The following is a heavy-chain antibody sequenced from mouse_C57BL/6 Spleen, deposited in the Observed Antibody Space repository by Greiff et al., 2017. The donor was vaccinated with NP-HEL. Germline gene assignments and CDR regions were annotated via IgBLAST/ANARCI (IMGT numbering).Heavy chain of an antibody. CDR3: ARDFSGDYAMDY. CDR1: GFTFSDYY. J-gene: IGHJ4*01. V-gene: IGHV5-12*01. Sequence: EVKVVESGGGLVQPGGSLKLSCAASGFTFSDYYMYWVRQTPEKRLEWVAYISNGGGSTYYPDTVKGRFTISRDNAKNTLYLQMSRLKSEDTAMYYCARDFSGDYAMDYWGQGTSVTVSS. CDR2: ISNGGGST.